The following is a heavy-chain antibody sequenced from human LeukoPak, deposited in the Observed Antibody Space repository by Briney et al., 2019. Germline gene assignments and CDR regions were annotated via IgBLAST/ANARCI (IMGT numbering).Heavy chain of an antibody. V-gene: IGHV4-4*09. CDR1: GGSISSYY. CDR2: IHTSGST. Sequence: SETLSLTCTVSGGSISSYYWSWIRQPPGKGLEWIGYIHTSGSTNYNPSLKSRVTISVDTSKNQFSLKLSSVTAADTAVYYCARGPSPGYYYYFDYWGQGTLVTVSS. D-gene: IGHD3-22*01. J-gene: IGHJ4*02. CDR3: ARGPSPGYYYYFDY.